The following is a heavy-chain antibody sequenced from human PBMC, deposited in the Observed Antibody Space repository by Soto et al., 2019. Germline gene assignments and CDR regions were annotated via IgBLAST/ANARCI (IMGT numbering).Heavy chain of an antibody. J-gene: IGHJ5*02. Sequence: GGSMRLSCAASGFIFSSYSVNWVRQAPGKGLEWVSYITSSSSIIYYADSVRGRFTISRDNAKNSLYLQMNSLRDEDTAVYYCARGNLERLETYNWLDPWGQGTLVTVSS. CDR1: GFIFSSYS. CDR3: ARGNLERLETYNWLDP. V-gene: IGHV3-48*02. CDR2: ITSSSSII. D-gene: IGHD1-1*01.